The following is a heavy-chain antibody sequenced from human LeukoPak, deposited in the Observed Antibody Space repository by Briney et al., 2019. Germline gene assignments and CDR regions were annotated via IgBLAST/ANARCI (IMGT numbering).Heavy chain of an antibody. CDR3: ATVSSRYWSFDL. Sequence: KSGGSLRLSCAASGFTLRNAWMSWVRRAPGKGLEWVGRIKSKSDGGTTDYAAPVKGRYSISSDDSRNTLYLQMNSLKTEDTAVYYCATVSSRYWSFDLWGRGTLVTVSS. D-gene: IGHD6-6*01. CDR2: IKSKSDGGTT. V-gene: IGHV3-15*01. CDR1: GFTLRNAW. J-gene: IGHJ2*01.